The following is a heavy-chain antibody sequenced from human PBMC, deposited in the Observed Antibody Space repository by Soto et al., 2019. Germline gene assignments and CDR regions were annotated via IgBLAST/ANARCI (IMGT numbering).Heavy chain of an antibody. D-gene: IGHD4-17*01. CDR3: AKAGGGSYGDSTCFDY. Sequence: QVQLVESGGGVVQPGRSLRLSCAASGFTFSSYGMHWVRQAPGKGLEWVAVISYDGSNKYYADSVKGRFTISRDNSKNTLYLQMKGLRAEDTAVYYCAKAGGGSYGDSTCFDYWGQGTLVTVSS. CDR2: ISYDGSNK. V-gene: IGHV3-30*18. J-gene: IGHJ4*02. CDR1: GFTFSSYG.